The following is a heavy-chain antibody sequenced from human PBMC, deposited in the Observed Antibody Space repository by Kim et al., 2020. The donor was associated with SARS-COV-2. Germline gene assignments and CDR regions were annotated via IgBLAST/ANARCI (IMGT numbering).Heavy chain of an antibody. CDR3: AREWFGELLSVGWYFDL. Sequence: GGSLRLSCAASGFTFSSYSMNWVRQAPGKGLEWVSYISSSSSTIYYADSVKGRFTISRDNAKNSLYLQMNSLRDEDTAVYYCAREWFGELLSVGWYFDLWGRGTLVTVSS. CDR2: ISSSSSTI. J-gene: IGHJ2*01. CDR1: GFTFSSYS. V-gene: IGHV3-48*02. D-gene: IGHD3-10*01.